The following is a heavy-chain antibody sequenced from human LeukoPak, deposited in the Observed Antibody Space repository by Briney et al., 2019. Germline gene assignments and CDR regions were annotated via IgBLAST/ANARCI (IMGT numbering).Heavy chain of an antibody. CDR3: AREAVTRVWFDP. D-gene: IGHD6-19*01. CDR2: INHSGST. V-gene: IGHV4-38-2*02. J-gene: IGHJ5*02. CDR1: GYSITSGHY. Sequence: PSETLSLTCAVSGYSITSGHYWGWIRQPPGKGLEWIGSINHSGSTYYNPSLKSRVTISVDTSKNQFSLKLNSVTAADTAVYYCAREAVTRVWFDPWGQGTLVIVSS.